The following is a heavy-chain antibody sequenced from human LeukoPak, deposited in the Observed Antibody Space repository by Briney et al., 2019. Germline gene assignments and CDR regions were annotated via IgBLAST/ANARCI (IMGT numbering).Heavy chain of an antibody. CDR1: GYTFTSYG. V-gene: IGHV1-18*01. J-gene: IGHJ4*02. D-gene: IGHD3-9*01. Sequence: ASVKVSCKASGYTFTSYGISWVRQAPGQGLEWMGWISAYNGNTNYAQKLQGRVTMTTDTSTSTAYMELRSLRSDDTAVYYCAREVGTYDILTGYWAPFDYWGQGTLVTVSS. CDR2: ISAYNGNT. CDR3: AREVGTYDILTGYWAPFDY.